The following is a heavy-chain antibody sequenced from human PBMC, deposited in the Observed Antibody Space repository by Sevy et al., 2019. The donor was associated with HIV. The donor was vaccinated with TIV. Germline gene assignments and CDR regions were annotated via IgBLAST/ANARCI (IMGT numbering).Heavy chain of an antibody. D-gene: IGHD3-3*01. Sequence: GGSLRLSCAASGFTFSSYWMSWVRHAPGKGLEWVANIKQDGSEKYYVDSVKGRFTISRDNAKNSLYLQMNSLRAEDTAVYYCARDRYYDFCSGYYDYYYGMDVWGQGTTVTVSS. V-gene: IGHV3-7*03. CDR2: IKQDGSEK. CDR1: GFTFSSYW. CDR3: ARDRYYDFCSGYYDYYYGMDV. J-gene: IGHJ6*02.